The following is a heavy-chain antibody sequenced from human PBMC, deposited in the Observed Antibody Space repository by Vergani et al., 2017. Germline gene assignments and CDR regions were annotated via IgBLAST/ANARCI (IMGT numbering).Heavy chain of an antibody. CDR2: ISAYNGNT. CDR1: GYTFTSYG. CDR3: ARLDGLRYFDWSQNWYFDL. V-gene: IGHV1-18*01. Sequence: QVQLVQSGAEVKKPGASVKVSCKASGYTFTSYGISWVRQAPGQGLEWMGWISAYNGNTNYAQKLQGRVTMTTDTSTSTAYMELRSLRSDDTAVYYCARLDGLRYFDWSQNWYFDLWGRGTLVTVSS. J-gene: IGHJ2*01. D-gene: IGHD3-9*01.